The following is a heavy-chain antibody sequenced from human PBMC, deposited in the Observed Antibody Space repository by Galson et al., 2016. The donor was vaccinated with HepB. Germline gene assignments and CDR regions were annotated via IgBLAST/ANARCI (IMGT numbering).Heavy chain of an antibody. Sequence: SETLSLTCTVSGGSMTPYSWSWIRQAPGNELEWIAFIYFTGSTNHNPSLKSRVTISRDTSKNQFSLELTSVTAADTALYYCAGGQLPGYYFDYWGQGILVTVSS. V-gene: IGHV4-59*01. CDR2: IYFTGST. CDR1: GGSMTPYS. J-gene: IGHJ4*02. CDR3: AGGQLPGYYFDY. D-gene: IGHD1-26*01.